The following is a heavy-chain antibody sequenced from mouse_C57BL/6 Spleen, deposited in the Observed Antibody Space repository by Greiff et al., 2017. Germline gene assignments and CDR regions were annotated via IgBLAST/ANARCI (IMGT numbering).Heavy chain of an antibody. Sequence: VQLQQPGAELVKPGASVKLSCKASGYTFTSYWMHWVKQRPGRGLEWIGRIDPNSGGTKYNEKFKSKATLTVDKSSSTAYMQLSSLTSEDSAVYYCARSVITTVVAYYYAMDYWGQGTSVTVSS. CDR2: IDPNSGGT. V-gene: IGHV1-72*01. CDR1: GYTFTSYW. CDR3: ARSVITTVVAYYYAMDY. J-gene: IGHJ4*01. D-gene: IGHD1-1*01.